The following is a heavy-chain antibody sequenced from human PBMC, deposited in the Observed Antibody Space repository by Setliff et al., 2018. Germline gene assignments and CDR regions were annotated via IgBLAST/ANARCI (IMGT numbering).Heavy chain of an antibody. Sequence: SVKVSCKASGGAFSNYGITWVRQAPGQGLEWMGGIIPIFGTTTYAQKFLGRVTITTDESSNTGYMELSSLRSEDTAVYFCARESVVAVTTTNYYYYIDVWGEGTTVTVSS. V-gene: IGHV1-69*05. CDR1: GGAFSNYG. CDR3: ARESVVAVTTTNYYYYIDV. D-gene: IGHD2-21*02. CDR2: IIPIFGTT. J-gene: IGHJ6*03.